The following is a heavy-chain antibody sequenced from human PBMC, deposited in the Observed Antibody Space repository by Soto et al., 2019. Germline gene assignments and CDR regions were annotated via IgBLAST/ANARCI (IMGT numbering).Heavy chain of an antibody. Sequence: QVQVVESGGGVVQPGRSLRLSCEASGFTFSSYPMHWVRHAPGKGLEWVTVISYDGGNQYYADSVKGRFTISRDNSKDTLYLQMHSLRSDDTAVYFCARGPITQTSFIDHWGQGTLVTVSS. CDR2: ISYDGGNQ. V-gene: IGHV3-30-3*01. CDR3: ARGPITQTSFIDH. CDR1: GFTFSSYP. D-gene: IGHD1-20*01. J-gene: IGHJ4*02.